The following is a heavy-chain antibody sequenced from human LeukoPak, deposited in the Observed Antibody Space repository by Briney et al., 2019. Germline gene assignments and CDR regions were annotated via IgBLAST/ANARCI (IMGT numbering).Heavy chain of an antibody. Sequence: VQPGVSLRLSCSASGFIFTTYAMIWVRQAPGKGLEWVSDISGSGWGTYYADSMKGRFTISTDNPKNTLYLQMNSLRAEHTAVYYCAKVGYSGSPRGAFDIWGQGTMVTVSS. CDR1: GFIFTTYA. J-gene: IGHJ3*02. CDR3: AKVGYSGSPRGAFDI. CDR2: ISGSGWGT. D-gene: IGHD1-26*01. V-gene: IGHV3-23*01.